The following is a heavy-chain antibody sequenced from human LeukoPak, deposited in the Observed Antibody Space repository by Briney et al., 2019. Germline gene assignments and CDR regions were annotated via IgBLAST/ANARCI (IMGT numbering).Heavy chain of an antibody. J-gene: IGHJ4*02. CDR3: ARGLVDTATASDY. Sequence: PGGSLRLSCAASGFTFSDYYMSWIRQAPGKGLEWVAVISYDGSNKYYADSVKGRFTISRDNSKNTLYLQMNSLRAEDTAVYYCARGLVDTATASDYWGQGTLVTVSS. CDR2: ISYDGSNK. V-gene: IGHV3-30-3*01. D-gene: IGHD5-18*01. CDR1: GFTFSDYY.